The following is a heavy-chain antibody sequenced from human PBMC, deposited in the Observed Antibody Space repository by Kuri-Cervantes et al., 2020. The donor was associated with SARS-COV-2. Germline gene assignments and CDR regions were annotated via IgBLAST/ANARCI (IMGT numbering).Heavy chain of an antibody. CDR1: GGTFSSYA. D-gene: IGHD2-15*01. CDR2: IIPIFGTA. V-gene: IGHV1-69*13. CDR3: ARDRVVPGDYYYYGMDV. Sequence: PVKVSCKASGGTFSSYAISWVRQAPGQGLEWMGGIIPIFGTANYAQKFQGRVTITADESTSTAYMELSSLRSEDTAVYYCARDRVVPGDYYYYGMDVWGQGTTVTVSS. J-gene: IGHJ6*02.